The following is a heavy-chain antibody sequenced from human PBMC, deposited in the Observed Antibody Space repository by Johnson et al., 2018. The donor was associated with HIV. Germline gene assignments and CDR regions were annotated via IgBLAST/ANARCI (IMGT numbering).Heavy chain of an antibody. J-gene: IGHJ3*01. Sequence: QVRLVESGGGVVQPGRSLRLSCTASGFTFSNYAIHWVRQAPGKGLEWVAGITYDGTNKYYADSVKGRFTLSRDNSKNTLDLQMNSLTIEDTAVFYCAKTRMGGILDAFDLWGQGTMVIVS. V-gene: IGHV3-30*18. D-gene: IGHD3-10*01. CDR2: ITYDGTNK. CDR3: AKTRMGGILDAFDL. CDR1: GFTFSNYA.